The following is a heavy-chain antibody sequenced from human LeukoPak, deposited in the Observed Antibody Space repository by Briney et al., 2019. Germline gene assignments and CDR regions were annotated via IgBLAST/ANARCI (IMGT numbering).Heavy chain of an antibody. CDR2: IDPDGGSI. Sequence: GGSLRLSGAASGFTFSSYWMHWVRQAPGKGLVGVSRIDPDGGSITYADSVRGRFTISRDNAKNTLYLQMNSLRAEDTGVYYCAREDSGIDYWGQGTLVTVSS. CDR1: GFTFSSYW. V-gene: IGHV3-74*01. J-gene: IGHJ4*02. CDR3: AREDSGIDY.